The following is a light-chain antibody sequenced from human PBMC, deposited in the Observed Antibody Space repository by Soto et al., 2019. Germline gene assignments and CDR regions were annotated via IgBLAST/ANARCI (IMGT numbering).Light chain of an antibody. J-gene: IGLJ1*01. CDR2: RNN. V-gene: IGLV1-47*01. CDR3: TSYTSSTPFYV. CDR1: SSNVGSNY. Sequence: QSVLTQPPSASGTPGQRVTISCSGSSSNVGSNYVYWYQQLPGTAPELLIYRNNQRPSGVPDRFSGSKSGTSASLAISGLRSEDEADYYCTSYTSSTPFYVFGTGTKVTVL.